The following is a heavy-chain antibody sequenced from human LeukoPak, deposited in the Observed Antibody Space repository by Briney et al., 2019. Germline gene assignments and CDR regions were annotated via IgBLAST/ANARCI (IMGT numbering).Heavy chain of an antibody. CDR1: GDSISGSY. D-gene: IGHD2-8*01. CDR3: ARDRKPMVYRGLDV. Sequence: SETLSLTCSVSGDSISGSYWSWIRQPPGRGLEWIGHIYNSGTTNYNPSLGGRVTISIDTSKNQLSLKLTSVTAADTSIYYCARDRKPMVYRGLDVWGQGTTVTSP. V-gene: IGHV4-59*01. CDR2: IYNSGTT. J-gene: IGHJ6*02.